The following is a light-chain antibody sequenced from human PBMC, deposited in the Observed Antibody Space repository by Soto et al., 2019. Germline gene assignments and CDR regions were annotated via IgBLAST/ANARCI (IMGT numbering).Light chain of an antibody. CDR1: QSVSSY. J-gene: IGKJ4*01. Sequence: EIVLTQSPATLSLSPGERATLSCRASQSVSSYLAWYQQKPGQAPRLLSYDASNRATGIPARFSGSGSGTDFTLTINSLEPEDFAVYYCQQRSNWPPVTFGGGTKVEIK. CDR3: QQRSNWPPVT. CDR2: DAS. V-gene: IGKV3-11*01.